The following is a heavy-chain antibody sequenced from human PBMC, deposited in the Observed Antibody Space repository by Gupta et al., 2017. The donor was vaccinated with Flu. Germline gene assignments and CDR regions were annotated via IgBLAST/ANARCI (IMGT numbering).Heavy chain of an antibody. CDR2: TYYRSKWYN. D-gene: IGHD1-26*01. V-gene: IGHV6-1*01. CDR3: SRDAGGNYYYGMDV. Sequence: QVQLQQSGPGLVKPSQTLSLTCAISGDSASSHSVAWNWIRQSPSRGLEWLGRTYYRSKWYNEYAVSVRGRITIDPDTSKNQFSLQLNSVTPEDTAVYYCSRDAGGNYYYGMDVWGQGTTVTVSS. CDR1: GDSASSHSVA. J-gene: IGHJ6*02.